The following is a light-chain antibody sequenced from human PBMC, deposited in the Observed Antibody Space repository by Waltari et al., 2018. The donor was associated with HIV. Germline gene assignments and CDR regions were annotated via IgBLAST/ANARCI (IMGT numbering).Light chain of an antibody. J-gene: IGLJ3*02. Sequence: QSVLTQPPSASGAPGQRVAISCSGSSPNIGTNAVNWYQQVPGTAPKLLMYGDNQLPSGVPDRFSGSKSGTSASLAISGLQSEDEAEYYCSAWDDSLNGPLFGGGTKLTVL. V-gene: IGLV1-44*01. CDR1: SPNIGTNA. CDR3: SAWDDSLNGPL. CDR2: GDN.